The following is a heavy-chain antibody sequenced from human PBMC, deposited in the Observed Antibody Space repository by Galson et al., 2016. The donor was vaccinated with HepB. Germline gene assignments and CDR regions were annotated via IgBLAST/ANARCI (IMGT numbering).Heavy chain of an antibody. CDR3: AAFSGYCDRTSCFPSFDY. CDR2: IVAVSGDT. CDR1: GFTFTNSA. V-gene: IGHV1-58*01. J-gene: IGHJ4*02. Sequence: SVKVSCKASGFTFTNSAVQWVRLARGQRLEWIGWIVAVSGDTNYAQKFQERVTITRDTSKGTAYMELSSLRSDDTAVYYCAAFSGYCDRTSCFPSFDYWGQGTLVTVSS. D-gene: IGHD2-2*03.